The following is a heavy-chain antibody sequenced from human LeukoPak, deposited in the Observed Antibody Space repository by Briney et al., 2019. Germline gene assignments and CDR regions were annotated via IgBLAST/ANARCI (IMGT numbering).Heavy chain of an antibody. CDR1: GGPIGSSSYY. D-gene: IGHD3-22*01. V-gene: IGHV4-39*01. CDR3: ARHYHDGSGPYFDY. CDR2: IYYSGST. J-gene: IGHJ4*02. Sequence: PSETLSLTCTVSGGPIGSSSYYWGWIRQPPGKGLEWIGSIYYSGSTYYNSSLKSRVTISVDTSKNQFSLKLSSVTAADTAVYYCARHYHDGSGPYFDYWRQGTLVTVSS.